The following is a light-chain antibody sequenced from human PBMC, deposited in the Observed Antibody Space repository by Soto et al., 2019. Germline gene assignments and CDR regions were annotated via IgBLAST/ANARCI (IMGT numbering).Light chain of an antibody. CDR1: QDISNF. V-gene: IGKV1-27*01. J-gene: IGKJ4*01. CDR2: AAS. Sequence: DIQMTQSPSYLSAFVGDTVTITCLASQDISNFLAWYQQKPGKVPQLLIYAASTLQSGVPSRFSGSGSGTDFTLTISSLQPEDVATYYCQKCKIAPFTVGGGTKVEMK. CDR3: QKCKIAPFT.